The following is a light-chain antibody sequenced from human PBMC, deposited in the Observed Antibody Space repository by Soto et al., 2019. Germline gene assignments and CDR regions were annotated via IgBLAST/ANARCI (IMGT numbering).Light chain of an antibody. J-gene: IGKJ1*01. CDR2: GAS. V-gene: IGKV3-20*01. CDR3: QQYGSSPRT. Sequence: EIVLTQYPGTLSLSPGERTTLSCRASQSVSSSYLAWYQQKPGQAPRLLIYGASNRATGIPDRFSGSGSGTDFTLTISRLEPEDFAVYYCQQYGSSPRTFGQGTKVDI. CDR1: QSVSSSY.